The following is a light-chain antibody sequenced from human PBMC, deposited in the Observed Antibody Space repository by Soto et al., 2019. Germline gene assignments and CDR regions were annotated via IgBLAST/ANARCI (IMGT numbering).Light chain of an antibody. CDR3: QQYGSSPGT. CDR2: AAS. V-gene: IGKV3-15*01. J-gene: IGKJ1*01. Sequence: EIVMTQSPATQSVSPGERATLSCRASQYISYNLAWYQQRPGQAPRLLIFAASTRATGIPARFSGSGSGTEFTLAISSLQSEDFAVYYCQQYGSSPGTFGQGTKVEIK. CDR1: QYISYN.